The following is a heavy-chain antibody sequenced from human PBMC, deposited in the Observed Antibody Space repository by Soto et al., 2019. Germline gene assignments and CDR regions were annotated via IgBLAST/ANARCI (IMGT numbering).Heavy chain of an antibody. D-gene: IGHD3-3*01. Sequence: TGGSLSLSCAASGFTFSSYAMSWVRQAPGKGLEWVSAISGSGGSTYYADSVKGRFTISRDNSKNMLYLQMNSLRAEDTAVYYCAKDFVPWSGYSYGMDVWGQGTTVTVSS. CDR1: GFTFSSYA. CDR2: ISGSGGST. V-gene: IGHV3-23*01. CDR3: AKDFVPWSGYSYGMDV. J-gene: IGHJ6*02.